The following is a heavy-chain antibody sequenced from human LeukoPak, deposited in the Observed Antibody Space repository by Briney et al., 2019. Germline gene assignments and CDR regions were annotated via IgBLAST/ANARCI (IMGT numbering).Heavy chain of an antibody. CDR1: GDTFNNYV. CDR3: ARDNLRGYGVNFHGYYYYYMDV. D-gene: IGHD4-23*01. CDR2: VMPLFNTP. V-gene: IGHV1-69*05. Sequence: SVKVSCKASGDTFNNYVITWVRQAPGQGLEWMGGVMPLFNTPNYAQKFQGRVTITTDESTSTAYMELSSLRSEDTAVYYCARDNLRGYGVNFHGYYYYYMDVWGKGTTVTVSS. J-gene: IGHJ6*03.